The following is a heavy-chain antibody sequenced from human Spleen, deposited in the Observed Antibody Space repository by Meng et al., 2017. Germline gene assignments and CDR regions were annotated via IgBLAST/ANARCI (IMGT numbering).Heavy chain of an antibody. Sequence: QGQRVQSGAEGKKPGSSVKVSCQASGYTFTGYYMHWVRQAPGQGLEWMGRINPNSGGTNYAQKFQGRVTMTRDTSISTAYMELSRLRSDDTAVYYCARGLAAAGTFLFDPWGQGTLVTVSS. J-gene: IGHJ5*02. CDR1: GYTFTGYY. CDR3: ARGLAAAGTFLFDP. V-gene: IGHV1-2*06. CDR2: INPNSGGT. D-gene: IGHD6-13*01.